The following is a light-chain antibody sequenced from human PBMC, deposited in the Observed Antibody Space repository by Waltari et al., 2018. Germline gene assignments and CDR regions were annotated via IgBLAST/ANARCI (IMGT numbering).Light chain of an antibody. CDR2: WAS. V-gene: IGKV4-1*01. CDR3: QQYYSTPPLT. CDR1: KSVLYSSNNKNY. Sequence: DIVMTQSPDSLAVSLGERATINCKSSKSVLYSSNNKNYLAWYQQKPGQPPKLHIYWASTRESGVPDRFSGSGSGTDFTLTISSLQAEDVAVYYCQQYYSTPPLTFGGGTKVEIK. J-gene: IGKJ4*01.